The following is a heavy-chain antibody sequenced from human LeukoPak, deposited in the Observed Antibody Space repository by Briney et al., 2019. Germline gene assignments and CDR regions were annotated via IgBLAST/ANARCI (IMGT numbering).Heavy chain of an antibody. CDR3: ARSYSSSGFYYYGMDV. CDR1: GGSISTYY. V-gene: IGHV4-59*01. CDR2: IYYSGST. Sequence: PETLSLTCTVSGGSISTYYWSWIRQPPGKGLEWIGYIYYSGSTNYSPSLRGRVTISLDTSKNQFSLKLSSVTAADTAVYYCARSYSSSGFYYYGMDVWGQGTTVTVSS. J-gene: IGHJ6*02. D-gene: IGHD6-6*01.